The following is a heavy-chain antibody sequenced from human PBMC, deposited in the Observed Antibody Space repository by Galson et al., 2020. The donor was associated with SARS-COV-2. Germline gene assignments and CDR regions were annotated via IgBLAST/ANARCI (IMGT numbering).Heavy chain of an antibody. CDR2: NCYSDST. D-gene: IGHD6-13*01. CDR3: AVRAWYDPQLFDY. J-gene: IGHJ4*02. Sequence: SETLSLTCAVSGDSISSYYYNWRWHPQPPGQGPEWNGSNCYSDSTNYNPSIKSRVTMSVDTSENPFTLKPGSLTAADTAVYYSAVRAWYDPQLFDYWGQGTLVTVSS. V-gene: IGHV4-39*01. CDR1: GDSISSYYYN.